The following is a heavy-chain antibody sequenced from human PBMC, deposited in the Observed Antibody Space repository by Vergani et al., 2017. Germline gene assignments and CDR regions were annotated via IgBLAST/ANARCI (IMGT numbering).Heavy chain of an antibody. J-gene: IGHJ4*02. Sequence: QVQLQESGPGLLRPSETLSLTCTVPGGSLSGYYWNWIRQTPGEGLEWIGYVEDSGYFNYNPSLKTRVSMSSDTSNNQFSLMLSSVTVADTAVYYCARSIVSRNPPDYFDNWGQGTLVTVSS. CDR2: VEDSGYF. V-gene: IGHV4-59*01. CDR1: GGSLSGYY. D-gene: IGHD1-14*01. CDR3: ARSIVSRNPPDYFDN.